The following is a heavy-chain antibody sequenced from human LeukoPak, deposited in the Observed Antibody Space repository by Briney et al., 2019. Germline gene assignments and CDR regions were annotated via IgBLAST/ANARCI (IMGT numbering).Heavy chain of an antibody. CDR1: GYTFTNYY. Sequence: ASVKVSCKASGYTFTNYYMHWVRQAPGRGLEWMGWINPNSGGTNYAQKLQGRVIMTRDTSISTAYMELSGLRSDDTAIYFCATSPGYSSSSDLAYWGQGTLVTVSS. CDR2: INPNSGGT. D-gene: IGHD6-6*01. CDR3: ATSPGYSSSSDLAY. J-gene: IGHJ4*02. V-gene: IGHV1-2*02.